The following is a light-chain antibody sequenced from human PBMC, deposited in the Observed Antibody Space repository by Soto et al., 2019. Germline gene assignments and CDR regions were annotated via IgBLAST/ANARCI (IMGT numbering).Light chain of an antibody. J-gene: IGKJ1*01. CDR3: QQYGSSPYWT. V-gene: IGKV3-20*01. Sequence: EIVLTQSPGTLSLSPGERANLSCRASQSVSSRNLAWYQQTPGQTPRLLIYGATSRAAGIPDRFSGSGSGTDFTLTISSLEPEDFAVYYCQQYGSSPYWTFGQGTKVQIK. CDR1: QSVSSRN. CDR2: GAT.